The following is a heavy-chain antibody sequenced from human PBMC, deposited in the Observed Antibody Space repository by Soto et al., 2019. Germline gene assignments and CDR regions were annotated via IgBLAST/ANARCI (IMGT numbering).Heavy chain of an antibody. CDR3: ARDPYSATTVTMMDY. CDR2: ISDSSCNI. J-gene: IGHJ4*02. Sequence: GGSLRLSCAASGFTFTRHSLNWVRQAAGKGLECISYISDSSCNIYYAASVKGRFTISRDNVQNSLYLQMNSLRDEDTAVYYCARDPYSATTVTMMDYWGQGTQVTVSS. CDR1: GFTFTRHS. V-gene: IGHV3-48*02. D-gene: IGHD4-17*01.